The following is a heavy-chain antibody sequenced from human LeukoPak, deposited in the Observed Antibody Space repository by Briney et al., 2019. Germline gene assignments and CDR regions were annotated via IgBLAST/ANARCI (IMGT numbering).Heavy chain of an antibody. CDR1: GGSFSGYY. CDR3: ARGRVWEPNYYYYYYMDV. J-gene: IGHJ6*03. Sequence: PSETLFLTCAVYGGSFSGYYWSWIRQPPGKGLEWIGEINHSGSTNYNPSLKSRVTISVDTSKNQFSLKLSSVTAADTAVYYCARGRVWEPNYYYYYYMDVWGKGTTVTVSS. CDR2: INHSGST. V-gene: IGHV4-34*01. D-gene: IGHD1-26*01.